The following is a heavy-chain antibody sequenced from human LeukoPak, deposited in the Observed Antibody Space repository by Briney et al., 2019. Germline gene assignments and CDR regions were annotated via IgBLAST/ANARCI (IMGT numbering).Heavy chain of an antibody. D-gene: IGHD6-6*01. Sequence: TLSLICTVSGGSISSGGYFWSWIRQQPGEGLGWIRYIYYSGSTYYNPSRKSRVTISVDTSTNQFSLKLSCVTAAETGVYYCARAVTSSSSHVDYWGQRTLFTVSS. J-gene: IGHJ4*02. CDR3: ARAVTSSSSHVDY. V-gene: IGHV4-31*03. CDR2: IYYSGST. CDR1: GGSISSGGYF.